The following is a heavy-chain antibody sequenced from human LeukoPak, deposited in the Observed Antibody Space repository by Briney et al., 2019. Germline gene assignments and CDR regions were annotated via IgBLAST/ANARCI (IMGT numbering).Heavy chain of an antibody. CDR2: ISSSGSTI. CDR3: ARDASMFWYFDL. J-gene: IGHJ2*01. Sequence: GGSLRLSCAASGFTFSDYYMSWIRQAPGKGLEWVSYISSSGSTIYYADSVKGRFTISRDDAKNSLYLQMNSLRAEDTAVYYCARDASMFWYFDLWGRDTLVTVSS. CDR1: GFTFSDYY. D-gene: IGHD3-10*02. V-gene: IGHV3-11*01.